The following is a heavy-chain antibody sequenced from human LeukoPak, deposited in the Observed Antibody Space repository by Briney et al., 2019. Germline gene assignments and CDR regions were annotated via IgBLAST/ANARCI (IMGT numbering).Heavy chain of an antibody. V-gene: IGHV4-34*01. CDR1: GGSFSGYY. J-gene: IGHJ6*03. Sequence: SSETLSLTCAVYGGSFSGYYWSWIRQPPGKGLEWIGEINHSGSTNYNPSPKSRVTISVDTSKNQFSLKLSSVTAADTAVYYCARDSSSSSGIRDRDYVDVWGKGTTVTVSS. CDR3: ARDSSSSSGIRDRDYVDV. CDR2: INHSGST. D-gene: IGHD6-6*01.